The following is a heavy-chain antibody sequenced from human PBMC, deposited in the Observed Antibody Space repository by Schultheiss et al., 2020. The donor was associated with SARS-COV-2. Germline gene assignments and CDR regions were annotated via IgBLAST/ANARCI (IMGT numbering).Heavy chain of an antibody. J-gene: IGHJ4*02. V-gene: IGHV3-64*04. Sequence: GESLKISCATSGFTFSSYSMIWVRQAPGKGLEYVSAISSNGGSTYYADSVKGRFTISRDNSKNTLYLQMNSLRAEDTAVYYCAKDRHYYYDSSGHDYWGQGTLVTVSS. CDR2: ISSNGGST. D-gene: IGHD3-22*01. CDR3: AKDRHYYYDSSGHDY. CDR1: GFTFSSYS.